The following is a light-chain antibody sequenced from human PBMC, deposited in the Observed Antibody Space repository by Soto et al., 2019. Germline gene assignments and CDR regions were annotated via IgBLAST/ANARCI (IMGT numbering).Light chain of an antibody. V-gene: IGKV4-1*01. CDR1: QIVLYSSNNKNY. Sequence: DIVMTQSPDSLSVSLGERATINVRCSQIVLYSSNNKNYLAWYQQKPGQPPKLLIYWASTRESGVPDRFSGSGSGTDFTLTISSLQAEDVAVYYCQQYYSTPSWTFGQGTKVDI. CDR2: WAS. CDR3: QQYYSTPSWT. J-gene: IGKJ1*01.